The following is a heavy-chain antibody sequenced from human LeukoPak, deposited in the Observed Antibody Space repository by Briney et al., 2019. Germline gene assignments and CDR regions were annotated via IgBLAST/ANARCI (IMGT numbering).Heavy chain of an antibody. CDR3: ARDCVGWYSSGCLDY. V-gene: IGHV4-39*02. Sequence: SETLSLTCTVSGDSISDSDYYWGWIRQPPGKRLEWIGSIYYTGSTYYNPSLKSRLTISVDTSNNQFSLKLSSVTAADTAVYYCARDCVGWYSSGCLDYWGQGTLVTVSS. J-gene: IGHJ4*02. CDR2: IYYTGST. CDR1: GDSISDSDYY. D-gene: IGHD6-19*01.